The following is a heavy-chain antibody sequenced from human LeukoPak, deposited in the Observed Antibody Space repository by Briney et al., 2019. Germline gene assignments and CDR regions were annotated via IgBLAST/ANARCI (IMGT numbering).Heavy chain of an antibody. CDR1: GDSISSYY. V-gene: IGHV4-59*08. Sequence: SETLSLTCTVSGDSISSYYWNWIRQPPGKGLEWIGYFYYSGSTNYNPSLKSRVTISVDTSKIQFSRKLSSGTAAETAVYFCARQLRGVAVAGHLQPFDYWGQGTLGTVSS. J-gene: IGHJ4*02. D-gene: IGHD6-19*01. CDR2: FYYSGST. CDR3: ARQLRGVAVAGHLQPFDY.